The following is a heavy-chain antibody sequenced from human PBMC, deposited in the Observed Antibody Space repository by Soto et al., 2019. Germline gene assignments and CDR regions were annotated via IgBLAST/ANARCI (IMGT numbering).Heavy chain of an antibody. V-gene: IGHV1-8*01. D-gene: IGHD4-17*01. CDR3: ARWRTVTTDYYYGMDV. J-gene: IGHJ6*02. CDR2: MNPNSGNT. Sequence: ASVKVSCKASGYTFTSYDINWVRQATGQGLEWMGWMNPNSGNTGYAQKFQGRVTMTRNTSISTAYMELSSLRSEDTAVYYCARWRTVTTDYYYGMDVWGQGTTVPVSS. CDR1: GYTFTSYD.